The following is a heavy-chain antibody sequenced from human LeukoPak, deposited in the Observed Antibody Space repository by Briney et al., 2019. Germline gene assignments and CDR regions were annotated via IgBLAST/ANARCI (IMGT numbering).Heavy chain of an antibody. CDR2: IYPGDSDT. CDR1: GYSCTSYW. V-gene: IGHV5-51*06. CDR3: ARGGLYYYYYMDV. D-gene: IGHD2-15*01. Sequence: GESLKISCKGSGYSCTSYWIGWVRQMPGKGLDWMGIIYPGDSDTRYSPSFQGQVTISADKSISTAYLQWSSLKASDTAMYYCARGGLYYYYYMDVWGKGTTVTVSS. J-gene: IGHJ6*03.